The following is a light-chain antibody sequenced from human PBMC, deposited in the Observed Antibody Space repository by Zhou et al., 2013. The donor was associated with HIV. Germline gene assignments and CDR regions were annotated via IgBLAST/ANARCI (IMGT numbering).Light chain of an antibody. J-gene: IGKJ1*01. CDR1: QDISTV. Sequence: IQVTQSPSSLSASVGDRVTITCRASQDISTVLAWYQQKPGRVPHLLIYAASTLQSGVPSRFSGSGSGTDFTLTISSLQPEDVATYYCQKYNGAPWTFGQGTKVE. CDR3: QKYNGAPWT. V-gene: IGKV1-27*01. CDR2: AAS.